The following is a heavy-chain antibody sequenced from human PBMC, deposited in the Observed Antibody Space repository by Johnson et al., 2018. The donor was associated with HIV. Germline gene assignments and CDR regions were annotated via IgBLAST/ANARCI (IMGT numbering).Heavy chain of an antibody. V-gene: IGHV3-30-3*01. CDR2: ISYDANNK. CDR1: GYTFSSYA. D-gene: IGHD1-26*01. Sequence: QVQLVESGGCVVQPGRSLRLSCAASGYTFSSYAMHWVRQAPGKGLEWVAVISYDANNKYYADSVKGRFTISRDNSKNTLYLQMNSLRAEDTAVYYCARVRIGRENAFDIWGQGTMVTVSS. J-gene: IGHJ3*02. CDR3: ARVRIGRENAFDI.